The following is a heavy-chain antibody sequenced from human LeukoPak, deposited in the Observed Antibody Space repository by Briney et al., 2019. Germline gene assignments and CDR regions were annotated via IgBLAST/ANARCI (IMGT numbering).Heavy chain of an antibody. V-gene: IGHV4-34*01. D-gene: IGHD6-19*01. Sequence: ASETLSLTCAVYGGSFSGYYWSWIPKPQGKGLEWIGEINHSGSTNYNPSLKSRVTISVDTSKNQFSLKLSSVTAADTAVYYCARGYSSVYWGQGTLVTVSS. CDR3: ARGYSSVY. CDR1: GGSFSGYY. CDR2: INHSGST. J-gene: IGHJ4*02.